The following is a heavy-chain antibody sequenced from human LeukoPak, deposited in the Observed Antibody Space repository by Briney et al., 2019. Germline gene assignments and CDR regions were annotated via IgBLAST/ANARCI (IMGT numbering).Heavy chain of an antibody. Sequence: GGCLRLSCAASGFTFSSYGITWVRQAPGKGLEWVSGISGSGGSTYFADSGKGRFTISRDNSKNTLYLQMNSLRAEDTAIYYCAKESSLLRGPTVIYYFDFWGQGTLVTVSS. D-gene: IGHD3-10*01. CDR1: GFTFSSYG. CDR3: AKESSLLRGPTVIYYFDF. J-gene: IGHJ4*02. CDR2: ISGSGGST. V-gene: IGHV3-23*01.